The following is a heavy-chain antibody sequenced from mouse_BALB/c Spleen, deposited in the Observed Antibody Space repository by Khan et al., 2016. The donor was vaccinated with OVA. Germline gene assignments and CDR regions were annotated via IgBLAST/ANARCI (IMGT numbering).Heavy chain of an antibody. V-gene: IGHV3-2*02. Sequence: EVQLQESGPGLVKPSQSLSLTCTVTGYSITSVMPGTGSGSFPGNKLEWMGYISYSGVTSYTPSLKSRISITRDTSKNQFFLQLNSVTTEDTATYYCARGNYYGYYFDYWGQGTTLPVSS. CDR1: GYSITSVMP. J-gene: IGHJ2*01. D-gene: IGHD1-1*01. CDR2: ISYSGVT. CDR3: ARGNYYGYYFDY.